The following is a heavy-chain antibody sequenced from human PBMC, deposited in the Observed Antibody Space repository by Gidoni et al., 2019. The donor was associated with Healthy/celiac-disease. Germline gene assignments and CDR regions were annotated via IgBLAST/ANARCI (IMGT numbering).Heavy chain of an antibody. J-gene: IGHJ6*02. Sequence: EVQLLESGGGLVQPGGSLRLSCAASGFTFGSYAMSWVRQAPGQGLEWVSAISGSGGSTYYADSVKGRFTISRDNSKNTLYLQMNSLRAEDTAVYYCAKGQEVATIYYYYGMDVWGQGTTVTVSS. CDR2: ISGSGGST. CDR3: AKGQEVATIYYYYGMDV. D-gene: IGHD5-12*01. CDR1: GFTFGSYA. V-gene: IGHV3-23*01.